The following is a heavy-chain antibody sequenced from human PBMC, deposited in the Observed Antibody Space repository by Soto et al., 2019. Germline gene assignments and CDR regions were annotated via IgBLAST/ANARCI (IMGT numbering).Heavy chain of an antibody. V-gene: IGHV3-21*01. CDR1: GFTFSSYS. CDR2: ISSSSSYI. CDR3: ARGAFGGDTDY. D-gene: IGHD2-21*01. Sequence: GGSLRLSCAASGFTFSSYSMNWVRQAPGKGLEWVSPISSSSSYIYYADSVKGRFTISRDNAKNSLYLQMNSLRAEDTAVYYCARGAFGGDTDYWGQGTLVTVSS. J-gene: IGHJ4*02.